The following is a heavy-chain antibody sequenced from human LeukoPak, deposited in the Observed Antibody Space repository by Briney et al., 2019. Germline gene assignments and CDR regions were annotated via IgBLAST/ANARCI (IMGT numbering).Heavy chain of an antibody. V-gene: IGHV4-4*02. CDR2: IYHSGST. Sequence: SGTLSLTCAVSGGSISSSNWWSWVRQPPGKGLEWIGEIYHSGSTNYNPSLKSRVTISVDTSKNQFSLKLSSVTAADTAVYYCARLDYDILTGYYKPFDYWGQGTLVTVSS. D-gene: IGHD3-9*01. J-gene: IGHJ4*02. CDR1: GGSISSSNW. CDR3: ARLDYDILTGYYKPFDY.